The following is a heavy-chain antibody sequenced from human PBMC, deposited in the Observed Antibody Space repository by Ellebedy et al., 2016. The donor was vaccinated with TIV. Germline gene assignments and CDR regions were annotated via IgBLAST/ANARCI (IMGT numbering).Heavy chain of an antibody. Sequence: PGGSLRLSCVGSGFRFRSYGIHWVRQVPGKGLEWVAVIWFDGSKTYYADSVKGRFTISRDDSKNTVYLQMNSLRAEDTAVYSCARDSDVTSHYDRLDSWGQGTLVTVSS. CDR1: GFRFRSYG. CDR3: ARDSDVTSHYDRLDS. V-gene: IGHV3-33*01. J-gene: IGHJ4*02. D-gene: IGHD3-3*01. CDR2: IWFDGSKT.